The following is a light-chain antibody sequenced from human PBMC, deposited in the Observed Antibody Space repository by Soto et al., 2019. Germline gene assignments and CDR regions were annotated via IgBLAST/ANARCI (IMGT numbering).Light chain of an antibody. CDR3: SSYTSSNTLVV. CDR2: DVS. Sequence: QSALTQPASVSGSPGQSITISCTGTSSDVGGHNYVSWYQHHPDKAPKLMIYDVSNRPSGVSNRFSGSKSGNTASLTISGLQAEDEADYYCSSYTSSNTLVVFGGGTKVTVL. CDR1: SSDVGGHNY. V-gene: IGLV2-14*03. J-gene: IGLJ2*01.